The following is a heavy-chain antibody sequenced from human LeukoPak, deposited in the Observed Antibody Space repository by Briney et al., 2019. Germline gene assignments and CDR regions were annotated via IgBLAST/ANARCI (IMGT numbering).Heavy chain of an antibody. CDR1: GGSISSYY. Sequence: PSETLSLTCTVSGGSISSYYWSWIRQPAGKGLEWIGRIYTSGSTNYNPSLKSRVTMSVDTSKNQFSLKLSSVTAADTAVYYCARSSTVTTDGDAFDIWGQGTMVTVSS. CDR2: IYTSGST. CDR3: ARSSTVTTDGDAFDI. J-gene: IGHJ3*02. V-gene: IGHV4-4*07. D-gene: IGHD4-17*01.